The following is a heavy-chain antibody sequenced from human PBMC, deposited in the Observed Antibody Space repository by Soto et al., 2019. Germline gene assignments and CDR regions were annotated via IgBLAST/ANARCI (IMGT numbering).Heavy chain of an antibody. CDR2: INPKSGDT. Sequence: ASVKVSCKASGYTFSDYYMHWVRQAPGQGLEWMGWINPKSGDTSYAQKFQGWVTMTRDTSISTGYMELSRLRSDDTAVYYCARVKDADYRNWFDPWGQGTLVTVSS. D-gene: IGHD4-17*01. V-gene: IGHV1-2*04. J-gene: IGHJ5*02. CDR3: ARVKDADYRNWFDP. CDR1: GYTFSDYY.